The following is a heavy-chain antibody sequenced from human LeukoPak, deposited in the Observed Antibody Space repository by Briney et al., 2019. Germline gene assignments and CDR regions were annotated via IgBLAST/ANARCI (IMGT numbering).Heavy chain of an antibody. CDR3: ARHGDYYDSSGYLDY. D-gene: IGHD3-22*01. J-gene: IGHJ4*02. Sequence: SETLSLTCTVSGGSISSYYWSWIRQPPGKGLECTGYIYYSGSTNYNPSLKSRVTISVDASKNQLSLKLSSVTAADTAVYYCARHGDYYDSSGYLDYWGQGTLVTVSS. CDR1: GGSISSYY. CDR2: IYYSGST. V-gene: IGHV4-59*08.